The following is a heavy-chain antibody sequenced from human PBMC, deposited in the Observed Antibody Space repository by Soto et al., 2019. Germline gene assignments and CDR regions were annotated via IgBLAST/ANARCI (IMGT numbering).Heavy chain of an antibody. Sequence: GASVKVSCKASGGTFSSYAISWVRQAPGQGLEWMGGIIPIFGTANYAQKFQGRATITADKSTSTAYMELSSLRSEDTAVYYCARSYSGSYGTAVYGMDVWGQGTTVTVSS. J-gene: IGHJ6*02. CDR1: GGTFSSYA. V-gene: IGHV1-69*06. D-gene: IGHD1-26*01. CDR2: IIPIFGTA. CDR3: ARSYSGSYGTAVYGMDV.